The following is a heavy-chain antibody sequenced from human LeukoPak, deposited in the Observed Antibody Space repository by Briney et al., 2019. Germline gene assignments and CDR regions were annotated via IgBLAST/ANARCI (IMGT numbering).Heavy chain of an antibody. J-gene: IGHJ3*02. V-gene: IGHV3-30-3*01. D-gene: IGHD6-19*01. CDR2: ISYDGNTK. CDR3: ATVCYSGCPIDDAFDI. CDR1: GFTFSTYA. Sequence: GGSLRLSCAASGFTFSTYAMNWVRQAPGKGLEWVAVISYDGNTKYYADSVKGRFTMSRDNSKNTLYLQMNSLRSEDTAVYYCATVCYSGCPIDDAFDIWGQGTMVTVSS.